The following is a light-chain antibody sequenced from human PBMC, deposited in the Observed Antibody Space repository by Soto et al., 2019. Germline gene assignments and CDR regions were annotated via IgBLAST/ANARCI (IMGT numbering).Light chain of an antibody. J-gene: IGLJ1*01. V-gene: IGLV2-14*01. Sequence: QSVLTQPASLSGSPGQSITISCTGTSSDVGGYNYVSWYQQHPGKAPKLMIYDVSDRPSGVSNRFSGSKSGNTASLTISGLQSEDEADYYCSSYTSSRTYVFGTGTKVTVL. CDR2: DVS. CDR3: SSYTSSRTYV. CDR1: SSDVGGYNY.